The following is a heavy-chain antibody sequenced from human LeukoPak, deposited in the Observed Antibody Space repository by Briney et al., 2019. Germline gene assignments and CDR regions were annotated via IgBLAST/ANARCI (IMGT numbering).Heavy chain of an antibody. CDR3: ASQPDRYTAKVAY. V-gene: IGHV4-38-2*02. CDR2: IYHSGST. Sequence: SETLSLTCTVSGYSISSGYYWGWIRQPPGKGLEWIGSIYHSGSTYYNPSLKSRVTISVDTSKNQFSLKLSSVTAADTAVYYCASQPDRYTAKVAYWGQGTLVTVSS. D-gene: IGHD2-2*02. CDR1: GYSISSGYY. J-gene: IGHJ4*02.